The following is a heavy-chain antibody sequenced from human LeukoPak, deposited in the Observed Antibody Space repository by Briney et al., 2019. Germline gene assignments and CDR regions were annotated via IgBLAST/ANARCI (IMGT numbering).Heavy chain of an antibody. CDR3: ARELGGTKAGGFDI. V-gene: IGHV3-64*02. J-gene: IGHJ3*02. CDR1: GFRFSYHD. CDR2: IGAAGAHT. Sequence: GGSLRLSCAASGFRFSYHDMHWVRQAPGKGLEFVSSIGAAGAHTFYADSVKGRFTISRDNFQSTMYLQMDGLRPEDSAVYYCARELGGTKAGGFDIWGQGTVVTVSS. D-gene: IGHD1-14*01.